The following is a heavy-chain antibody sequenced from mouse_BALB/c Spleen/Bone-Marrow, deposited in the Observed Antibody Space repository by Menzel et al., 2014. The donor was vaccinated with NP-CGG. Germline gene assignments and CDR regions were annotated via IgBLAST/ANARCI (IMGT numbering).Heavy chain of an antibody. CDR3: ARSGVPYAMDY. CDR1: GYTFTDYN. V-gene: IGHV1S29*02. CDR2: IYPCNGGT. Sequence: VQLKQSGPELVKPGASVKISCKASGYTFTDYNMHWVKQSHGKSLEWIGYIYPCNGGTGYNQKFKSKATLTVDNSSSTAYMELRSLTSEDSAVYYCARSGVPYAMDYWGQGTSVTVSS. J-gene: IGHJ4*01. D-gene: IGHD3-1*01.